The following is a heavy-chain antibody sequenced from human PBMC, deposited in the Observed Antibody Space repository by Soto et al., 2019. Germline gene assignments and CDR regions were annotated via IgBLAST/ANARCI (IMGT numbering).Heavy chain of an antibody. CDR2: IYHSGRT. Sequence: LSLTCAVSGGSISSSNWWSWVRQPPGKGLEWIGEIYHSGRTYYNPSLKSRVTISVDTSKNQFSLKLSSVTAADTAVYYCATRQGGSYNWFDPWGQGTLVTVSS. CDR3: ATRQGGSYNWFDP. J-gene: IGHJ5*02. D-gene: IGHD2-15*01. CDR1: GGSISSSNW. V-gene: IGHV4-4*02.